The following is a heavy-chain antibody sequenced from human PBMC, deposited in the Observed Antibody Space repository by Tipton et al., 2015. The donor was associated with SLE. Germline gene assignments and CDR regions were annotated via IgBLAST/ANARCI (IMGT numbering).Heavy chain of an antibody. Sequence: TLSLTCTVSDGSISSYYWRCLRQPPGKGLEWIGYIYYSGSTNYNPSLKSRVTISVDTSKNQFSLNLSSVTAADTAVYSCARETTGDTYYFSGRRVWRMGITVTVSS. CDR2: IYYSGST. J-gene: IGHJ6*01. CDR3: ARETTGDTYYFSGRRV. CDR1: DGSISSYY. D-gene: IGHD7-27*01. V-gene: IGHV4-59*01.